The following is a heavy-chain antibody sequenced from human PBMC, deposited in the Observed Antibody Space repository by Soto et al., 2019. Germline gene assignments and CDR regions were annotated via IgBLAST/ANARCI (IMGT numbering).Heavy chain of an antibody. Sequence: QVQLVESGGGVVQPGRSLRLSCAASGFTFSIYGMHWVRQAPGKGLEWVAGISYDGRNKYYADSLKGRFTISRDISKNTLYLKMNSLRADDTAVYYCAKAISWVDGTHYYGLDVWGQGTTVTVSS. J-gene: IGHJ6*02. CDR3: AKAISWVDGTHYYGLDV. CDR2: ISYDGRNK. CDR1: GFTFSIYG. V-gene: IGHV3-30*18. D-gene: IGHD6-19*01.